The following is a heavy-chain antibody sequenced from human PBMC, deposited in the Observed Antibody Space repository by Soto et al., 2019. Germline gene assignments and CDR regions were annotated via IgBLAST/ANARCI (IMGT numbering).Heavy chain of an antibody. Sequence: GGSLRLSCAASGFTFSSYWMRWVRQAPWKGLEWVANIKQDGSEKYYVDSVKGRFTISRDNAKNSLYLQMNSLRAEDTAVYYCARDRYSYYDFWSGSLPYYYYGMDVWGQGTTVTVSS. CDR3: ARDRYSYYDFWSGSLPYYYYGMDV. D-gene: IGHD3-3*01. J-gene: IGHJ6*02. CDR2: IKQDGSEK. V-gene: IGHV3-7*01. CDR1: GFTFSSYW.